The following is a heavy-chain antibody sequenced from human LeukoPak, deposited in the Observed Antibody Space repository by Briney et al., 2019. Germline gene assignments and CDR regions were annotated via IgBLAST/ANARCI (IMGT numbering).Heavy chain of an antibody. D-gene: IGHD6-19*01. J-gene: IGHJ4*02. CDR3: AGDLSAVAGPGHY. CDR2: IKPNSGVT. CDR1: GYTFTAYY. V-gene: IGHV1-2*02. Sequence: ASVKVSCKASGYTFTAYYMHWVRQAPGQGLEWIGWIKPNSGVTNYAQKFQGRVTMTRDTSISTAYMELSSLRSDDSAVYYCAGDLSAVAGPGHYWGQGTLVTVSS.